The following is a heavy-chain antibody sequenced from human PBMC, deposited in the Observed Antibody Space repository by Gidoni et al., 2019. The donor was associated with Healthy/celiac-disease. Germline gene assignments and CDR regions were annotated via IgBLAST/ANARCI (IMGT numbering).Heavy chain of an antibody. CDR2: IYPGDSDT. CDR3: ASRSYYYDSSGYYYGGFDY. D-gene: IGHD3-22*01. J-gene: IGHJ4*02. CDR1: GYSFTSYW. Sequence: EVQLVQSGAEVQTPGGSLQLSCKGSGYSFTSYWIGWVRQMPGKGLEWMGIIYPGDSDTRYSPSFQGQVTISADKSISTAYLQWSSLKASDTAMYYCASRSYYYDSSGYYYGGFDYWGQGTLVTVSS. V-gene: IGHV5-51*01.